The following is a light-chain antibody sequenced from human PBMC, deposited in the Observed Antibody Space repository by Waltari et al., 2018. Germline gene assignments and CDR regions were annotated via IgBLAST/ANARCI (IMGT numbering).Light chain of an antibody. CDR1: SDAIGAYLS. V-gene: IGLV2-14*03. CDR2: DLT. Sequence: QSALTQPASVSGSPGPSITLSCTGTSDAIGAYLSVPWYHQRPGKVPKLIIYDLTERPSGVSNRFSGSKSGSTASLTVSGLQAEDEGLFYCSAYTSRGTLKFGGGTRVTVL. J-gene: IGLJ2*01. CDR3: SAYTSRGTLK.